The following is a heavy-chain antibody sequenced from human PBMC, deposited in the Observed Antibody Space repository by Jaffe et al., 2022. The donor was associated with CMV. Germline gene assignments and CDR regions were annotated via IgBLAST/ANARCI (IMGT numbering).Heavy chain of an antibody. CDR1: GFSLSTSGVG. Sequence: QITLKESGPTLVKPTQTLTLTCTFSGFSLSTSGVGVGWIRQPPGKALEWLALIYWNDDKRYSPSLKSRLTITKDTSKNQVVLTMTNMDPVDTATYYCAHTGRVRGYGDYVHDAFDIWGQGTMVTVSS. CDR3: AHTGRVRGYGDYVHDAFDI. CDR2: IYWNDDK. V-gene: IGHV2-5*01. D-gene: IGHD4-17*01. J-gene: IGHJ3*02.